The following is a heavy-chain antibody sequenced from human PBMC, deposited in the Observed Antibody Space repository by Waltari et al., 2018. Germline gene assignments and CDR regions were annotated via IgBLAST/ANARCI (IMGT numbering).Heavy chain of an antibody. CDR2: INPNSGVT. CDR1: GYTLTTYY. D-gene: IGHD3-22*01. Sequence: QVQLVQSGAEVKKPGASVRVSCTASGYTLTTYYMHWVRQAPGQGLEWMGWINPNSGVTNYAQEIQGRVSMTRDTSVNTVYMELSRLRSDDTAFYYCARVLTPNYYDSSEWGFYYLDNWGQGTLVSVSS. J-gene: IGHJ4*02. CDR3: ARVLTPNYYDSSEWGFYYLDN. V-gene: IGHV1-2*02.